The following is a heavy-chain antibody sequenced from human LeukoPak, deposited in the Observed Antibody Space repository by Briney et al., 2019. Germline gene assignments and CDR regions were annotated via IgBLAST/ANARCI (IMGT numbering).Heavy chain of an antibody. CDR1: GYTFTSYG. V-gene: IGHV1-18*04. D-gene: IGHD3-10*01. Sequence: ASVKVSCKASGYTFTSYGISWVRQAPGQGLEWMGWISAYNGNTNYAQKLQGRVTMTTDTSTSTAYVELRSLRSDDTAVYYCARTPYYGSGSYYIFWGQGTLVTVSS. CDR2: ISAYNGNT. CDR3: ARTPYYGSGSYYIF. J-gene: IGHJ4*02.